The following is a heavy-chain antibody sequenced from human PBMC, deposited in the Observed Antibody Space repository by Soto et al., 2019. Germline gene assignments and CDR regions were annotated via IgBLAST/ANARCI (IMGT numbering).Heavy chain of an antibody. CDR1: GGSISSGGYY. V-gene: IGHV4-31*03. D-gene: IGHD2-15*01. CDR3: ARHTPAISISDH. CDR2: IYYSGSTYYN. Sequence: LSLTCTVSGGSISSGGYYWSWIRQHPGKGLEWIGYIYYSGSTYYNYYNPSLKSRVTISVDTSKNQFSLKLSSVTAADTAVYYCARHTPAISISDHWGQGTLVTVSS. J-gene: IGHJ4*02.